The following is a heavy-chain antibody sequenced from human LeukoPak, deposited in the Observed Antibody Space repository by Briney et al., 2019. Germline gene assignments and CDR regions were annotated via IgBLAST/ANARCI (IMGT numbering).Heavy chain of an antibody. Sequence: GASVKVSCKASGYTFTGYYMHWVRQAPGQGLEWMGWINPNSGGTNYAQKFQGRVTMTRDTSISTAYMELSRLRSDDTAVYYCARDGIVATRHLRYWGQGTLVTVSS. V-gene: IGHV1-2*02. D-gene: IGHD5-12*01. CDR3: ARDGIVATRHLRY. J-gene: IGHJ4*02. CDR2: INPNSGGT. CDR1: GYTFTGYY.